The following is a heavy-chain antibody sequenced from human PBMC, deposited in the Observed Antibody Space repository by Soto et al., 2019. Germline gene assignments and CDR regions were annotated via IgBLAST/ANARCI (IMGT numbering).Heavy chain of an antibody. CDR2: ISGSGGST. CDR3: AKSLHYYGSGSPGI. D-gene: IGHD3-10*01. CDR1: GFTFSSYA. Sequence: GWSLRLSCAASGFTFSSYAMSWVRQAPGKGLEWVSAISGSGGSTYYADSVKGRFTISRDNSKNTLYLQMNSLRAEDTAVYYCAKSLHYYGSGSPGIWGQGTKVTVSS. J-gene: IGHJ6*02. V-gene: IGHV3-23*01.